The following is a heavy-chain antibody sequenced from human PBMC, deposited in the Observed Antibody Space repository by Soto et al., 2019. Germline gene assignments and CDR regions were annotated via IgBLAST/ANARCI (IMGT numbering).Heavy chain of an antibody. CDR1: GGYITSDSYY. D-gene: IGHD2-8*02. V-gene: IGHV4-61*05. CDR3: ARHIALSGSFPFDY. Sequence: SETLSLTCTVSGGYITSDSYYWAWIRQPPGKGLEWIGYIYYSGSTNYNPSLKSRVTISVNTSENQFSLKLSSVTAADTAVYYCARHIALSGSFPFDYWGQGTLVTVSS. CDR2: IYYSGST. J-gene: IGHJ4*02.